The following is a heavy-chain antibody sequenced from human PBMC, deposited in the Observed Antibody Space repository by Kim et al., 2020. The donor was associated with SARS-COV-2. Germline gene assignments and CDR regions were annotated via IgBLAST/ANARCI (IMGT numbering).Heavy chain of an antibody. CDR3: AKGTTGTTLNWFGP. CDR1: GFTFSSYA. J-gene: IGHJ5*02. V-gene: IGHV3-23*01. CDR2: IGGSGGST. D-gene: IGHD1-1*01. Sequence: GGSLRLSCAASGFTFSSYAMNWVRQAPGKGLEWVSVIGGSGGSTYYADSVKGRFTISRDNSKNTLFLQMNSLRAEDTAVYYCAKGTTGTTLNWFGPWGQGTLVAVSS.